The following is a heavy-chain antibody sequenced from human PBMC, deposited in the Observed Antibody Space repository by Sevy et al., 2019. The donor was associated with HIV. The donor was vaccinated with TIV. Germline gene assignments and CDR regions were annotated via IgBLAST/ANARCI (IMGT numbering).Heavy chain of an antibody. Sequence: GGSLRLSCAASGFTFSSYWMSWVRQAPGKGLEWVANIKQDGSERYYEDSVKGRFTISRGNTKNSLYLQMNSLRVEDTAVYYCARDSQNIVVVPAATINYYYSYYMDVWGKGTTVTVSS. CDR2: IKQDGSER. CDR1: GFTFSSYW. CDR3: ARDSQNIVVVPAATINYYYSYYMDV. V-gene: IGHV3-7*01. J-gene: IGHJ6*03. D-gene: IGHD2-2*01.